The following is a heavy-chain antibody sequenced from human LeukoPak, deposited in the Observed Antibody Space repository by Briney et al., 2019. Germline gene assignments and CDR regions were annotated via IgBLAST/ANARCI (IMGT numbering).Heavy chain of an antibody. CDR3: ARDTDTVTTILDY. J-gene: IGHJ4*02. D-gene: IGHD4-17*01. Sequence: PGGSLRLSCTASGFTYSDFSMNWVRQAPGKGLEWVANIKQDGSEKYYVDSVKGRFTISRDNAKNTLYLQMNSLRAEDTAVYYCARDTDTVTTILDYWGQGTLVTVSS. CDR2: IKQDGSEK. V-gene: IGHV3-7*01. CDR1: GFTYSDFS.